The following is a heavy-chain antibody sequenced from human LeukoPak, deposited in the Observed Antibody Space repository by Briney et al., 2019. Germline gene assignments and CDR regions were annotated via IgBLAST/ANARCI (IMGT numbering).Heavy chain of an antibody. CDR2: IKQDGSEK. D-gene: IGHD2-2*01. J-gene: IGHJ4*02. V-gene: IGHV3-7*01. CDR1: GFTFSSYW. Sequence: GGSLRLSCAASGFTFSSYWMTWVRQAPGKGLEWVANIKQDGSEKYYVDSVKGRFTISRDNAKNSLYPQINSLRAEDTAFYYCARDRSTRDWGQGTLVTVSS. CDR3: ARDRSTRD.